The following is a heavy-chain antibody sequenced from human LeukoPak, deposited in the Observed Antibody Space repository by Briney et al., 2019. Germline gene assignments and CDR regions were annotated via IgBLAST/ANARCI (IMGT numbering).Heavy chain of an antibody. CDR3: ARLTRVGSYYYFNL. V-gene: IGHV4-59*08. Sequence: PSETLSLTCTVSGGSISSYYWSWIRQPPGQGLEWIGYIYYSGSTNYNPSLNSRVTISIDTSKNQFSLTLSSVTAADTAVYYCARLTRVGSYYYFNLWGRGTLVTVSS. CDR1: GGSISSYY. J-gene: IGHJ2*01. CDR2: IYYSGST. D-gene: IGHD4-23*01.